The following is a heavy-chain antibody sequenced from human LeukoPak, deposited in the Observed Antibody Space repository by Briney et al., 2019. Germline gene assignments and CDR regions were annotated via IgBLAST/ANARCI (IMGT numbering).Heavy chain of an antibody. Sequence: SETLSLTCTVSGGSISSSSYYWGWIRQPPGKGLEWIGSIYYSGSTYYNPPLKSRVTISVDTSKNQFSLKLSSVTAADTAVYYCARDGYSYALLDPWGQGTLVTVSS. D-gene: IGHD5-18*01. V-gene: IGHV4-39*07. CDR2: IYYSGST. CDR1: GGSISSSSYY. CDR3: ARDGYSYALLDP. J-gene: IGHJ5*02.